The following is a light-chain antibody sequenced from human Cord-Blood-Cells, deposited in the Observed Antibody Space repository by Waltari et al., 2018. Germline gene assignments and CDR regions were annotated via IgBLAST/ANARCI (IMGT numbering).Light chain of an antibody. Sequence: DIQMTQSPSSLSASVGDRVTITCRASQSISSYLNWYQQKPGKAPKLLIYAASSLQSGVPSRFRGSGSATDFELTISSQQPEDFATYYCQQSYSTPPYTFGQGTKLEIK. CDR2: AAS. CDR1: QSISSY. V-gene: IGKV1-39*01. J-gene: IGKJ2*01. CDR3: QQSYSTPPYT.